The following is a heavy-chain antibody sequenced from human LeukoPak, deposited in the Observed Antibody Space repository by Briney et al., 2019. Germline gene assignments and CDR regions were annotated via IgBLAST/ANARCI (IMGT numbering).Heavy chain of an antibody. V-gene: IGHV4-59*08. CDR3: ARIYGDYGGGLDYFDY. D-gene: IGHD4-17*01. J-gene: IGHJ4*02. CDR1: GGSISSHY. CDR2: IYYSGST. Sequence: SETLSLTCTVSGGSISSHYWSWIRQPPGKGLEWIGYIYYSGSTYYNPSLKSRVTISVDTSKNQFSLKLSSVTAADTAVYYCARIYGDYGGGLDYFDYWGQGTLVTVSS.